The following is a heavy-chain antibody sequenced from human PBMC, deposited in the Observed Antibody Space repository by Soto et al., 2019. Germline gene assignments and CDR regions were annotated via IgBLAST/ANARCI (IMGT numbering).Heavy chain of an antibody. CDR2: INPINGGT. J-gene: IGHJ4*02. D-gene: IGHD6-19*01. V-gene: IGHV1-2*02. CDR3: TKTQGAVTVLAWLDF. CDR1: GYTFSGSY. Sequence: ASVKVSCKASGYTFSGSYIHWVRQAPGQGLEWMGWINPINGGTKYVQKFQGRVTLTRDTSISTAYMELTRLRSDDTAVYYFTKTQGAVTVLAWLDFWGQGTQVTVSS.